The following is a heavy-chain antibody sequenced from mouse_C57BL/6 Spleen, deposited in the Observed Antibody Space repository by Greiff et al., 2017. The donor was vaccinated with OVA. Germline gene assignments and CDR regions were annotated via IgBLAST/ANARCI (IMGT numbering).Heavy chain of an antibody. CDR3: ARERRYYFDD. CDR2: ISSGSSTI. V-gene: IGHV5-17*01. CDR1: GFTFSDYG. J-gene: IGHJ2*01. Sequence: EVKVVESGGGLVKPGGSLKLSCAASGFTFSDYGMHWVRQAPEKGLEWVAYISSGSSTIYYADTVKGRFTISRDNAKNTLFLQMTSLRSEDTAMYYCARERRYYFDDWGQGTTLTVSS.